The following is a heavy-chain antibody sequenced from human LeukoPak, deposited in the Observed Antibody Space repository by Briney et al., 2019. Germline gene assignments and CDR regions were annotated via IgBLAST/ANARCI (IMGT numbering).Heavy chain of an antibody. CDR2: IYYSGST. Sequence: KPSETLSLTCTVSGGSISSYYWSWIRQPPGKGLEWIGYIYYSGSTNYNPSLKSRLTIAVDTSKNQFSLKLSSVTAADTAVYCCARHEYSSSFWFDPWGQGTLVTVSS. V-gene: IGHV4-59*08. CDR3: ARHEYSSSFWFDP. CDR1: GGSISSYY. J-gene: IGHJ5*02. D-gene: IGHD6-6*01.